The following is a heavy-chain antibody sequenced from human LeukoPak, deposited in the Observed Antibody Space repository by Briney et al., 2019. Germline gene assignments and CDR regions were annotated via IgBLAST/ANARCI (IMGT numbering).Heavy chain of an antibody. CDR1: GYSFASYW. D-gene: IGHD7-27*01. V-gene: IGHV5-51*01. Sequence: PGESLKISCKASGYSFASYWIGWVRQMSGKGLEWMAIIHPNDASTIYSPSFQGQVTISADKSINTAYLQWSTLKASDTAIYYCARHNNWGFDYWDRGTLLTVSS. J-gene: IGHJ4*02. CDR2: IHPNDAST. CDR3: ARHNNWGFDY.